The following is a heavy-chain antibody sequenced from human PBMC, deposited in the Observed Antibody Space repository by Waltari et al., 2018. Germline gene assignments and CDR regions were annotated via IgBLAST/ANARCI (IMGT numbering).Heavy chain of an antibody. D-gene: IGHD3-16*01. V-gene: IGHV3-21*01. CDR3: ASGGWGFYLGY. CDR2: ISADSSYR. CDR1: GFRFSTYS. Sequence: EVQLVESGGGLVKPGGSLRLSGAASGFRFSTYSMNWVRQAPGKGLEWISSISADSSYRHYAESVKGRFTVSRYNAKNSLSLQINSLRAEDTAVYYCASGGWGFYLGYWGQGALVTVSS. J-gene: IGHJ4*02.